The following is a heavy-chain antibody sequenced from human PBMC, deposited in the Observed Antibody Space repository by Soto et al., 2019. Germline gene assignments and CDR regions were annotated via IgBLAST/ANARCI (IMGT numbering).Heavy chain of an antibody. Sequence: GYTFTSYGISCVRQAPGQGLEWMGWISAYNGNTNYAQKLQGRVTMTTDTSTSTAYMELRSLRSDDTAVYYCARAWGDYDFWSGYSLARYYYGMDVWGQGTTVTVSS. CDR1: GYTFTSYG. J-gene: IGHJ6*02. CDR3: ARAWGDYDFWSGYSLARYYYGMDV. V-gene: IGHV1-18*01. D-gene: IGHD3-3*01. CDR2: ISAYNGNT.